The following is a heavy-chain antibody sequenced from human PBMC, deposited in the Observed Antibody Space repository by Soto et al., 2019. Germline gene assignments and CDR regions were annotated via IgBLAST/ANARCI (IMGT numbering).Heavy chain of an antibody. V-gene: IGHV1-69*06. CDR2: IIPIFGTA. CDR1: GGTFSSYS. D-gene: IGHD2-8*01. CDR3: ARVLYCTNGVCPPVPYFDY. J-gene: IGHJ4*02. Sequence: SVKVSCKASGGTFSSYSISWVRQAPGQGLEWMGGIIPIFGTANYAQKFQGRVTITADKSTSTAYMELSSLRSEDTAVYYCARVLYCTNGVCPPVPYFDYWGQGTLVTVSS.